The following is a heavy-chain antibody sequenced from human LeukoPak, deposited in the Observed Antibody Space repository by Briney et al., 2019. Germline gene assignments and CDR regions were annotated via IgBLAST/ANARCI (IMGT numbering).Heavy chain of an antibody. CDR1: GGSISSYY. D-gene: IGHD3-3*01. J-gene: IGHJ5*02. CDR2: IYTSGST. CDR3: ARSGYYDFWSGYYYPQNWFDP. Sequence: PSETLSVTCTVSGGSISSYYWSWIRQPAGNGLEWIGRIYTSGSTNYNPSLKSRVTMSVDTSKNQFSLKLSSVTAADTAVYYCARSGYYDFWSGYYYPQNWFDPWGQGTLVTVSS. V-gene: IGHV4-4*07.